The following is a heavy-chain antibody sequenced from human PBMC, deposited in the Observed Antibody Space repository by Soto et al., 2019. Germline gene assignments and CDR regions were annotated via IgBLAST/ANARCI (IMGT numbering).Heavy chain of an antibody. Sequence: SETLSLTCAVYGGSFSGYYWSWIRQPPGKGLEWIGEINHSGSTNYNPSLKSRVTISVDTSKNQFSLRLSSVTAADTAVYYCAREAWIVGATKFDYWGQGTLVTVSS. CDR2: INHSGST. D-gene: IGHD1-26*01. CDR1: GGSFSGYY. CDR3: AREAWIVGATKFDY. J-gene: IGHJ4*02. V-gene: IGHV4-34*01.